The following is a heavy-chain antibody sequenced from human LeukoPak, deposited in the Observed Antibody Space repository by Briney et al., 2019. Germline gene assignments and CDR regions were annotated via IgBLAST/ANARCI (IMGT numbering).Heavy chain of an antibody. CDR2: IKKDGSEN. Sequence: GGSLRLSCAASGFTFSSYWMSWVRQAPGKGLEWVANIKKDGSENYYVDSVKGRFTISRDNAKKSLYLQMKSLRASDTAMYYCVRRLMYYYDTSGYDVAFDIWGQGTMVTVSS. D-gene: IGHD3-22*01. CDR1: GFTFSSYW. J-gene: IGHJ3*02. V-gene: IGHV3-7*03. CDR3: VRRLMYYYDTSGYDVAFDI.